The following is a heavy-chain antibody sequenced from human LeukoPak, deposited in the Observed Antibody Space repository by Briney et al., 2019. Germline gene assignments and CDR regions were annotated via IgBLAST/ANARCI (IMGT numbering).Heavy chain of an antibody. V-gene: IGHV3-33*01. D-gene: IGHD3-22*01. CDR2: IWYDGSNK. CDR3: ARSPGDTYYYDSSGYYNSYYFDY. J-gene: IGHJ4*02. Sequence: QPGGSLRLSCAASGFTFSSYGMHWVRQAPGKGLEWVAVIWYDGSNKYCADSVKGRFTISRDNSKSTLYLQMNSLRAVDTAVYYCARSPGDTYYYDSSGYYNSYYFDYWGQGTLVTVSS. CDR1: GFTFSSYG.